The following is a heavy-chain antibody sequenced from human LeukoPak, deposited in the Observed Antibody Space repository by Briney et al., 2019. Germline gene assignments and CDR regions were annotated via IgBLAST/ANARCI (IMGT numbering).Heavy chain of an antibody. CDR2: ISYDGSNK. CDR1: GFTFSSYA. CDR3: VKRWTGTTIGQQDY. J-gene: IGHJ4*02. D-gene: IGHD1-1*01. V-gene: IGHV3-30*04. Sequence: GRSLRLSCAASGFTFSSYAMHWVRQAPGKGLEWVAVISYDGSNKYYADSVKGRFTISRDNSKNTLYLQMNSLRAEDTAVYYCVKRWTGTTIGQQDYWGQGTLVTVSS.